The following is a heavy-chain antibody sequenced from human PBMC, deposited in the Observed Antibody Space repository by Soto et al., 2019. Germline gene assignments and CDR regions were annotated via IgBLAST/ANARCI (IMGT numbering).Heavy chain of an antibody. Sequence: LEWVAAVSYDGSNKFYADSVKGRFTISRDNSKNTLFLQMSSLRAEDTAVYYCAKANVDTVTIMVYYYYGMDVWGQGTTVTVSS. V-gene: IGHV3-30*18. D-gene: IGHD5-18*01. J-gene: IGHJ6*02. CDR2: VSYDGSNK. CDR3: AKANVDTVTIMVYYYYGMDV.